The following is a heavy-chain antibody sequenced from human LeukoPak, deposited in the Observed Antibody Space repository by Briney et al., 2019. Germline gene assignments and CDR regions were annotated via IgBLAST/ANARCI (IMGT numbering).Heavy chain of an antibody. V-gene: IGHV1-8*03. CDR2: MNPNSGNT. J-gene: IGHJ6*03. D-gene: IGHD6-13*01. Sequence: GASVKVSCKASGYTFTSYDINWVRQATGQGLEWMGWMNPNSGNTGYAQKFQGRVTITSNTSISTAYMELSSLRSEDTAVYYCARGPHSSSWYYYYYYMDVWGKGTTVTVSS. CDR3: ARGPHSSSWYYYYYYMDV. CDR1: GYTFTSYD.